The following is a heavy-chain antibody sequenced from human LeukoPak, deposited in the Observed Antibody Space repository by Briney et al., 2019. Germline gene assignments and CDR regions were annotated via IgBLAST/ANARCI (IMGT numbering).Heavy chain of an antibody. CDR1: GFTFSSYG. D-gene: IGHD3-22*01. CDR3: ARGPRVLSGYRYYFDY. CDR2: IWYDGSNK. Sequence: GGSLRLSCAASGFTFSSYGMHWVRQAPGKGLEWVAVIWYDGSNKYYADSVKGRFTISRDNSKNTLYLQMNSLRAEDTAVYYCARGPRVLSGYRYYFDYWGQGTLVTVSS. V-gene: IGHV3-33*01. J-gene: IGHJ4*02.